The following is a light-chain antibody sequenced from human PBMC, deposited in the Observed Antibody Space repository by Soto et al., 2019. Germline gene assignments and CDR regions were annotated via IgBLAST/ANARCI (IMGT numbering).Light chain of an antibody. CDR2: DTY. J-gene: IGKJ2*01. CDR1: QDISYY. Sequence: DIQMTQSPSSLSASVGDRVTITCQASQDISYYLNWYQQKPGKAQQVLIYDTYNLEKGVPTRFSGSGSGTDFSLTINNLQSEDIATYYCQQYGNLRATFGPGTKLEIK. V-gene: IGKV1-33*01. CDR3: QQYGNLRAT.